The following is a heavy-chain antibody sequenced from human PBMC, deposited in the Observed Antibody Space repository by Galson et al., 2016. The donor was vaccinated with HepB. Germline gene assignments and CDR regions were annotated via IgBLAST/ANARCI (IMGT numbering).Heavy chain of an antibody. V-gene: IGHV3-23*01. Sequence: LRLSCAASGIPFDIYGMSWVRHVPGKGLEWVSSIGGGDDDTFYAASVEGRFIVSRDNSKRAVYLQMNSLRADDTAMYYCVKDAVPQNRRCDAFDMWGHGKMVTVS. J-gene: IGHJ3*02. CDR1: GIPFDIYG. CDR2: IGGGDDDT. D-gene: IGHD2/OR15-2a*01. CDR3: VKDAVPQNRRCDAFDM.